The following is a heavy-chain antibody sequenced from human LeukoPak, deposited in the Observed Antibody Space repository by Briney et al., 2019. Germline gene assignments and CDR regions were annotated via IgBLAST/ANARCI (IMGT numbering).Heavy chain of an antibody. CDR2: ISGSSDSI. Sequence: GGSLRLSCAASGFTFSTYGMQWVRQVPGKGLEWVSYISGSSDSIKYADSVKGRFTISRDNSKNTLYLQMNSLRAEDTAVYYCAREPGSSWYYYYYGMDVWGQGTTVTVSS. J-gene: IGHJ6*02. CDR3: AREPGSSWYYYYYGMDV. V-gene: IGHV3-48*01. D-gene: IGHD6-13*01. CDR1: GFTFSTYG.